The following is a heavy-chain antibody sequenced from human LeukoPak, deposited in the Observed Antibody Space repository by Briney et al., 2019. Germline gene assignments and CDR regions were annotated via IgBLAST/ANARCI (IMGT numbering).Heavy chain of an antibody. D-gene: IGHD6-13*01. CDR1: GGSISSFY. CDR3: ARDLAAAGKSYWNFDL. Sequence: SQTLSLTCTVSGGSISSFYWIWIREPPRKGLEGIGNIYYSGSTHYHPSLKSRVTISVDTSKNQFSLNLSSVTAADTAVYYCARDLAAAGKSYWNFDLWGRGTLVTVSS. J-gene: IGHJ2*01. V-gene: IGHV4-59*01. CDR2: IYYSGST.